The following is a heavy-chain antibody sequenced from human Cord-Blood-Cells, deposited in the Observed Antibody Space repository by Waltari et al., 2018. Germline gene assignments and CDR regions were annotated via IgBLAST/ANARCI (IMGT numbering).Heavy chain of an antibody. CDR2: IRSSSSTI. V-gene: IGHV3-48*02. CDR3: ARDLGTERVLLVTQCDP. D-gene: IGHD2-15*01. CDR1: GFTFSSYS. Sequence: EVQLVESGGGLVPPGGSLSLSCAASGFTFSSYSMNWVSQAPGKGLEWVSYIRSSSSTIYYAVALNGRFTIYRDNAKNSLYPQMSSLIDVGTAGYYCARDLGTERVLLVTQCDPWSQGTLVTVSS. J-gene: IGHJ5*02.